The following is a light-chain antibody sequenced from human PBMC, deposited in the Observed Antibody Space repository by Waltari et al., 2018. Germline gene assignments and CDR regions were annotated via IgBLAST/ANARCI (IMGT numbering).Light chain of an antibody. V-gene: IGKV1-39*01. CDR1: QSIANY. CDR2: AAS. J-gene: IGKJ4*01. CDR3: QQSYTTLT. Sequence: DVQMTQSPSSLSASVGAGVSITCRASQSIANYLNWYQQKPGKVPKLLIYAASSLHSGVPSRFSGSGSGTEFTLTITNLQPEDFATYYCQQSYTTLTFGGGTKVE.